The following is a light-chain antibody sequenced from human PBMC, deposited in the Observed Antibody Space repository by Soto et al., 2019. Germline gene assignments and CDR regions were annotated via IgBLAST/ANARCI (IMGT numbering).Light chain of an antibody. J-gene: IGLJ3*02. CDR1: SGHINYA. CDR2: VYGDGSH. Sequence: QLVLTQSPSASASLGASVKLTCTLSSGHINYAIAWHQQQPEKGPRHLMKVYGDGSHTKGDGIPDRFSGSSSGAERYLTISSLQSEDEADYYCQTLGTGFRVFGGGTKLTVL. V-gene: IGLV4-69*01. CDR3: QTLGTGFRV.